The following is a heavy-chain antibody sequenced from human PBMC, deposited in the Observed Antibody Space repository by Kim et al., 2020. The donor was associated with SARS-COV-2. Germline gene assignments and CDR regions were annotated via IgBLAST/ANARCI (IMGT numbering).Heavy chain of an antibody. CDR1: GGSISDYF. V-gene: IGHV4-59*08. Sequence: SETLSLTCAVCGGSISDYFWSWIRQPPGKGLECLGYIYYSGSTNYNPSLRSRITISVDTSTNQIPLRLTSSTAADTAAYFCSRPPPYYSPGTCGMDVLG. J-gene: IGHJ6*02. CDR3: SRPPPYYSPGTCGMDV. CDR2: IYYSGST. D-gene: IGHD3-10*01.